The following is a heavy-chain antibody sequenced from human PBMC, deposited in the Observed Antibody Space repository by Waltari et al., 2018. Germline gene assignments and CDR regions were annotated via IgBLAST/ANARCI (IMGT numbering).Heavy chain of an antibody. J-gene: IGHJ3*01. CDR2: FNPYRWTT. CDR3: TRAYSTSSAFDV. Sequence: QAHLVQSGAEVKEPGASVKVSCRASGYTFAGYNRNWVRQAPGQGLEWSGWFNPYRWTTHFPQRFQCRVTVTRDTSINTVYMELSALRFDDTAVYYCTRAYSTSSAFDVWGQGTMVTVSS. V-gene: IGHV1-2*02. D-gene: IGHD6-6*01. CDR1: GYTFAGYN.